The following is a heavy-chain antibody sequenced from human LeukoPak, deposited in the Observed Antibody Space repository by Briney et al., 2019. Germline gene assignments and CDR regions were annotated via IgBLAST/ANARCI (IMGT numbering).Heavy chain of an antibody. Sequence: PSETLSLTCTVSGGSISSRSYYWSWIRQPPGKGLEWLGYIYFSGGTKYNPSLENRITISVDRSKSQFYLTLRSVTAADTAVYFCARDLNHGFNYYYYGLEVWGQGTTVTVSS. V-gene: IGHV4-61*01. CDR2: IYFSGGT. CDR1: GGSISSRSYY. J-gene: IGHJ6*02. CDR3: ARDLNHGFNYYYYGLEV. D-gene: IGHD3-9*01.